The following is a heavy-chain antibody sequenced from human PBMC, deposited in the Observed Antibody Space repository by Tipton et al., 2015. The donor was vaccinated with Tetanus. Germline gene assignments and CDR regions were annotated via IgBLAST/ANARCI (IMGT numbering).Heavy chain of an antibody. J-gene: IGHJ5*02. CDR1: GFTFSAYY. CDR2: ISHTGTTT. V-gene: IGHV3-11*01. Sequence: SLRLSCAASGFTFSAYYMSWIRLAPGKGLEWISYISHTGTTTYYSASVMGRFTVSRDNTKNSLYLEINSLRAEDTAVYYCAKDPASRGWFDPWGQGTLVTVSS. CDR3: AKDPASRGWFDP.